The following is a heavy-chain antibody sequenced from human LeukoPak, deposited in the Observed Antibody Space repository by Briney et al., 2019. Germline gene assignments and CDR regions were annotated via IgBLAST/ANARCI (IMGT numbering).Heavy chain of an antibody. CDR2: ISSSGSTI. Sequence: PGGSLRLSCAASGFTFTSYEMNWVRQAPGKGLEWVSYISSSGSTIYYADPVKGRFTISRDNAKNPLFLQMNSLRAEDTAVYYCAKRTRGYSYGTLDYWGQGTLVTVSS. D-gene: IGHD5-18*01. V-gene: IGHV3-48*03. CDR3: AKRTRGYSYGTLDY. CDR1: GFTFTSYE. J-gene: IGHJ4*02.